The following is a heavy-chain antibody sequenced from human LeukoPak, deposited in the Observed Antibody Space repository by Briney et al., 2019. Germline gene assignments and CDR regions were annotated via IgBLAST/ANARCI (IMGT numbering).Heavy chain of an antibody. J-gene: IGHJ6*02. Sequence: ASVKVSCKASGYTFTGYYMHWVRQAPGQGLEWMGWINPNSGGTNYAQKFQGRVTMTRDTSISTAYMELSRLRSDDTAMYYCAGRLRGNYYYYYDMDVWGQGTTVTVSS. D-gene: IGHD4-17*01. CDR1: GYTFTGYY. CDR2: INPNSGGT. CDR3: AGRLRGNYYYYYDMDV. V-gene: IGHV1-2*02.